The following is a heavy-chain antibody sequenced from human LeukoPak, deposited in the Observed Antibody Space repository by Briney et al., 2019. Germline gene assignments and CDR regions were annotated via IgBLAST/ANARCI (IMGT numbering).Heavy chain of an antibody. Sequence: SETLSLTCTVSGGSISSGGYYWSWIRQHPGKGLEWIGYIYYSGSTSYNPSLKSRLSISVDTSKNQFSLRLKSVTAADTAVYYCARDRLAENHFDFWGQGTLVTVSS. V-gene: IGHV4-31*03. CDR1: GGSISSGGYY. CDR2: IYYSGST. CDR3: ARDRLAENHFDF. J-gene: IGHJ4*02. D-gene: IGHD1-14*01.